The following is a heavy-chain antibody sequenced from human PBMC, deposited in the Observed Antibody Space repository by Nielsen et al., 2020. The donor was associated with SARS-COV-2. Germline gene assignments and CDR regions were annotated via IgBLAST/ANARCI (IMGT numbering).Heavy chain of an antibody. D-gene: IGHD3-3*01. CDR3: AREGFWSGYHAFDI. Sequence: GGSLRLSCAASGFTFSSYWMSWVRQAPGKGLEWVANIKQDGSEKYYVDSVKGRFTISRDNSKNTLYLQMNSRRAEDTAVYYCAREGFWSGYHAFDIWGQGTMVTVSS. CDR2: IKQDGSEK. CDR1: GFTFSSYW. V-gene: IGHV3-7*01. J-gene: IGHJ3*02.